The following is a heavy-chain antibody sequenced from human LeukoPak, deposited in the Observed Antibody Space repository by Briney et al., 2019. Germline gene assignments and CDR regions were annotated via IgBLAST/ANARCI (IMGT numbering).Heavy chain of an antibody. CDR3: AKDRYSSGWYQSGYFDY. CDR2: ISSEGSST. CDR1: GFTFSIYW. D-gene: IGHD6-19*01. J-gene: IGHJ4*02. V-gene: IGHV3-74*01. Sequence: PGGSLRLSCAASGFTFSIYWMHWVRQAPGKGLVWVSRISSEGSSTTYADSVKGRFTISRDNSKNTLYLQMNSLRAEDTAVYYCAKDRYSSGWYQSGYFDYWGQGTLVTVSS.